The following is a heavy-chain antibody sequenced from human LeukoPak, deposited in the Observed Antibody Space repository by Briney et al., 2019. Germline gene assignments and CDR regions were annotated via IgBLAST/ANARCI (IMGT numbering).Heavy chain of an antibody. D-gene: IGHD6-19*01. CDR3: AAADTSFGYFDY. CDR2: INTSTGNP. Sequence: PGQXXXXMGWINTSTGNPTYAQGFTGRFVFSLDTSVRTAYLQISSLKAEDTAVYYCAAADTSFGYFDYWGQGTLVTVSS. V-gene: IGHV7-4-1*02. J-gene: IGHJ4*02.